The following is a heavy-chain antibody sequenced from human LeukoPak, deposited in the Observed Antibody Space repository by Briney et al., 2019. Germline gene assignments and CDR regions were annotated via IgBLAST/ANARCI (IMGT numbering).Heavy chain of an antibody. D-gene: IGHD2-15*01. CDR1: GYIFTSYW. V-gene: IGHV5-51*01. Sequence: GESLKISCKGSGYIFTSYWVGWVRQMPGKGLEWMGIIYPGHSDTRYSPSFQGQVTISADKSISTAYLQWSSLKASDTAMYYCARDPILKKYCSGGSCYDNYFDYWGQGTLVTVSS. J-gene: IGHJ4*02. CDR3: ARDPILKKYCSGGSCYDNYFDY. CDR2: IYPGHSDT.